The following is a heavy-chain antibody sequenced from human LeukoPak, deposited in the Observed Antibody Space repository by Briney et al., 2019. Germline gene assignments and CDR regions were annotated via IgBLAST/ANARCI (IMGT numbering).Heavy chain of an antibody. D-gene: IGHD5-18*01. CDR1: GHTFTGYY. CDR3: ARGPKGAVDTAMVSY. J-gene: IGHJ4*02. CDR2: INPNSGGT. V-gene: IGHV1-2*02. Sequence: GASVKVSCKASGHTFTGYYMHWVRQAPGQGLEWMGWINPNSGGTNYAQKFQGRVTMTRDTSISTAYMELSRLRSDDTAVYYCARGPKGAVDTAMVSYWGQGTLVTVSS.